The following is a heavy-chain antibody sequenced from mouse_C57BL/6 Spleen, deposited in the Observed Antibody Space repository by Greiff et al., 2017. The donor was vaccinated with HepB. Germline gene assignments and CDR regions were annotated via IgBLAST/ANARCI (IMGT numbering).Heavy chain of an antibody. CDR2: IYPGDGDT. CDR3: ARDWDVGCADY. CDR1: GYAFSSYW. D-gene: IGHD4-1*01. Sequence: QVQLQQSGAELVKPGASVKISCKASGYAFSSYWMNWVKQRPGKGLEWIGQIYPGDGDTNYNGKFKGKATLTADKSSSTAYMQLSSLTSEDSAVYFCARDWDVGCADYWGQGTTLTVSS. J-gene: IGHJ2*01. V-gene: IGHV1-80*01.